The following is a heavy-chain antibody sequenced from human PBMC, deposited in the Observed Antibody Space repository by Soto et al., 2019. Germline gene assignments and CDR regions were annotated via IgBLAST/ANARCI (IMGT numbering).Heavy chain of an antibody. Sequence: QITLKESGPTLVKPTQTLTLTCTFSGFSLSTSGVGVGWIRQPPGKALEWLALIYWDDDKRYSPSLKSRLTITKDTSKNQVVLTMTNMDPVDTATYYCAHSRERGYSYGWGAFDIWGQGTMVTVSS. J-gene: IGHJ3*02. CDR1: GFSLSTSGVG. V-gene: IGHV2-5*02. CDR2: IYWDDDK. CDR3: AHSRERGYSYGWGAFDI. D-gene: IGHD5-18*01.